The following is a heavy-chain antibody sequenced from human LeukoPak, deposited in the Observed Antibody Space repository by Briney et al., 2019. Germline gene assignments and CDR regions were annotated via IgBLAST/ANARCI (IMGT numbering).Heavy chain of an antibody. CDR2: ISSSSSYI. CDR1: GFTFSSYS. J-gene: IGHJ4*02. D-gene: IGHD1-26*01. Sequence: GGSLRLSCAASGFTFSSYSMNWVRQAPGKGLEWVSSISSSSSYIYYADPVKGRFTISRDNAKNSLYLQMNSLRAEDTAVYYCARGSGSYYDADYWGQGTLVTVSS. CDR3: ARGSGSYYDADY. V-gene: IGHV3-21*01.